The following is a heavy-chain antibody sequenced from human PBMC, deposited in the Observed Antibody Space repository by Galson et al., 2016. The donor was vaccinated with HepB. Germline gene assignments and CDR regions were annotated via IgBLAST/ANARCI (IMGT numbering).Heavy chain of an antibody. CDR3: AKVLRGLNFNLLDH. D-gene: IGHD1-1*01. CDR2: ISHSGNSA. V-gene: IGHV3-23*01. Sequence: SLRLSCAASGFSFSDYGMSWVRQAPGRGLEWVPAISHSGNSAYHADSVKGRFLVSRDNSKNTLHLQMNSLRADDTAIYFCAKVLRGLNFNLLDHWGQGILVTVSS. J-gene: IGHJ1*01. CDR1: GFSFSDYG.